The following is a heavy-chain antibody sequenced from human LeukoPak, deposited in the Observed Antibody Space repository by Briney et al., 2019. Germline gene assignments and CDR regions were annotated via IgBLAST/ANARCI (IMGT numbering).Heavy chain of an antibody. D-gene: IGHD3-10*01. J-gene: IGHJ4*02. CDR1: GFSLSRNS. V-gene: IGHV3-53*01. CDR2: SYSDHT. Sequence: PGGAVRLSYTVCGFSLSRNSMIWLRQAPGKGLEGVSFSYSDHTHYPDSVKGRFTISRDNSKNTLYLQMNSLRAEDTAVYYCAAGVAVWFGEVFDYWGQGTLVTVSS. CDR3: AAGVAVWFGEVFDY.